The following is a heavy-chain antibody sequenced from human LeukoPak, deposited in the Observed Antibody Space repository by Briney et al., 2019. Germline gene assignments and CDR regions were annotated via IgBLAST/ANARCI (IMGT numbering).Heavy chain of an antibody. J-gene: IGHJ6*02. Sequence: GGSLRLSCAASGFTVDSNYLSWVRQAPGKGLEWVSTIYTGGNTYYADSVKGRFTISRDNSKNTLYLQMNSLRAEDTAVYYCARGGYDYYYGMDVWGQGTTVTVSS. CDR3: ARGGYDYYYGMDV. V-gene: IGHV3-53*05. D-gene: IGHD5-12*01. CDR2: IYTGGNT. CDR1: GFTVDSNY.